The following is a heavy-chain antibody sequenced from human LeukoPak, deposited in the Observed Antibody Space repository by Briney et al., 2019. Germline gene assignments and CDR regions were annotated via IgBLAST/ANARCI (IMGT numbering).Heavy chain of an antibody. CDR2: IYYSGGT. V-gene: IGHV4-59*01. J-gene: IGHJ5*02. D-gene: IGHD6-6*01. CDR1: GGSISSYY. CDR3: ARGRQLVWSDP. Sequence: SETLSLTCTVSGGSISSYYWSWIRQPPGKGLEWIAYIYYSGGTNYNPSLKSRVTISVDTSKNQFSLKLSSVTAADTAVYYCARGRQLVWSDPWGQGTLVTVSS.